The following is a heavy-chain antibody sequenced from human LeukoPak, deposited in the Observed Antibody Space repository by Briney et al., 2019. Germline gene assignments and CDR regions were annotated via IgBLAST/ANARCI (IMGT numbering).Heavy chain of an antibody. V-gene: IGHV3-74*01. D-gene: IGHD3-22*01. Sequence: GSLRLSCAASGFTFSRYGIHWVRQAPGEGLVWVSRINSDGGSTSYADSVKGRFTISRNNAKNTLYLQMNSLRAEDPAVYYCASDAPLTLHDNASSGSRLYYYYYYGMAAWGKGTTVTASP. CDR2: INSDGGST. CDR3: ASDAPLTLHDNASSGSRLYYYYYYGMAA. J-gene: IGHJ6*04. CDR1: GFTFSRYG.